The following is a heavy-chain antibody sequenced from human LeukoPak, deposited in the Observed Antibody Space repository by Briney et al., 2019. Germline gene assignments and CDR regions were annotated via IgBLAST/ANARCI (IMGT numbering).Heavy chain of an antibody. CDR2: IWYDGSNK. CDR1: GFTFNSYG. D-gene: IGHD6-13*01. V-gene: IGHV3-33*01. Sequence: GESLRLSCAASGFTFNSYGMHWVRQAPGKGLEWVAVIWYDGSNKYYAGSVKGRFTISRDNSKNTLYLQMNSLRAEDTAVYYCARARQQLVPGYMDVWGKGTTVTVSS. J-gene: IGHJ6*03. CDR3: ARARQQLVPGYMDV.